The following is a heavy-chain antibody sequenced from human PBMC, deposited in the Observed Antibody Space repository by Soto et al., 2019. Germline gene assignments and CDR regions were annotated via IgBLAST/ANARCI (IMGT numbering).Heavy chain of an antibody. J-gene: IGHJ5*02. Sequence: EVQLVESGGGLVKPGGSLRLSCAASGFTFSNAWMSWVRQAPGKGLEWVGRIKSKTDGGTTDYAAPVKGRFTISRDDSKNTLYLQMNSLKTENTAVYYCTTDVRYNWNEDWGQGTLVTVSS. V-gene: IGHV3-15*01. CDR1: GFTFSNAW. CDR3: TTDVRYNWNED. CDR2: IKSKTDGGTT.